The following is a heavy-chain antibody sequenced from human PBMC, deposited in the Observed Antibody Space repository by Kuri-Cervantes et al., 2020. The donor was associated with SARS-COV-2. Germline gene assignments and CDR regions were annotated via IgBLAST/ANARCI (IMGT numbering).Heavy chain of an antibody. CDR1: GYSISSGYY. CDR3: ARGGAIFDY. D-gene: IGHD1-26*01. V-gene: IGHV4-38-2*01. J-gene: IGHJ4*02. CDR2: IYHSGSN. Sequence: GSLRLSCAVSGYSISSGYYWGWIRQPPWKGLEWIGSIYHSGSNYYNASVKSRVTISVDTSKNQFSLKLSSVTAADTAVYYCARGGAIFDYWGQGILVTVSS.